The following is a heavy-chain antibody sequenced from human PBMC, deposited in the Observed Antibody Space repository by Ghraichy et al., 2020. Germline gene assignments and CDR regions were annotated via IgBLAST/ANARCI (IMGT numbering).Heavy chain of an antibody. D-gene: IGHD6-19*01. CDR1: GGSISSSSYY. Sequence: SETLSLTCTVSGGSISSSSYYWGWIRQPPGKGLEWIGSIYYSGSTYYNPSLKSRVTISVDTSKNQFSLKLSSVTAADTAVYYCARLGQWLVVPEYFQHWGQGTLVTVSS. CDR3: ARLGQWLVVPEYFQH. CDR2: IYYSGST. J-gene: IGHJ1*01. V-gene: IGHV4-39*01.